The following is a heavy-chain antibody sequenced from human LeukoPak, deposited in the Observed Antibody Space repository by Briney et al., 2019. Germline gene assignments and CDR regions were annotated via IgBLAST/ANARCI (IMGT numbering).Heavy chain of an antibody. CDR2: INPNSGGT. Sequence: ASVKVSCKASGYTFTGYYMHWVRQAPGQGLEWMGWINPNSGGTNYAQKFQGRVTMTRDTSTSTAYMELSRLRSDDTAVYYCARLLSLIGHDDYWGQGTLVTVSS. CDR3: ARLLSLIGHDDY. J-gene: IGHJ4*02. D-gene: IGHD2/OR15-2a*01. V-gene: IGHV1-2*02. CDR1: GYTFTGYY.